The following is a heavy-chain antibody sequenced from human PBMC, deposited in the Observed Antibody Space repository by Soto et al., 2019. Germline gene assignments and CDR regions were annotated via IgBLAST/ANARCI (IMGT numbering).Heavy chain of an antibody. CDR1: GFTFSSYA. V-gene: IGHV3-23*01. D-gene: IGHD3-3*01. CDR3: AKMTYYDFWSPDAFDI. Sequence: GSLRLSCAASGFTFSSYAMSWVRQAPGKGLEWVSAISGSGGSTYYADSVKGRFTISRDNSKNTLYLQMNSLRAEDTAVYYCAKMTYYDFWSPDAFDIWGQGTMVTVSS. CDR2: ISGSGGST. J-gene: IGHJ3*02.